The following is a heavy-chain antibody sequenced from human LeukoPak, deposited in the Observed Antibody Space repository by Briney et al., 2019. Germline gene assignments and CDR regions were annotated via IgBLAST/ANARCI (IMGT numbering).Heavy chain of an antibody. D-gene: IGHD3-10*01. Sequence: PGGSLRLSCAASGFTFDDYGMGWVRQAPGKGLEWVSGINWNGGSTGYADSVKGRFTISRDNAKNSLYLQMNSLRAEDTALYYYSRGDYYCSGSSGGDYWGQGTLVTVSS. J-gene: IGHJ4*02. CDR1: GFTFDDYG. CDR2: INWNGGST. CDR3: SRGDYYCSGSSGGDY. V-gene: IGHV3-20*04.